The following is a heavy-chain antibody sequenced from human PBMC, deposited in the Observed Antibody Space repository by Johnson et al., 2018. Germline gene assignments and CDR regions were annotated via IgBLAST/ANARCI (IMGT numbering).Heavy chain of an antibody. CDR1: GGSFSGYY. CDR2: INHSGTP. D-gene: IGHD2-8*01. CDR3: AREASGYCSNGVCYGNGMDV. J-gene: IGHJ6*02. V-gene: IGHV4-34*01. Sequence: QVQLQQLGAGLLKPSEPLSLICVVSGGSFSGYYWSWIRQPPGKGLEWIGEINHSGTPNYNASLKRRVTISVDTSKNQFPLRLSSVTAADTAVYFCAREASGYCSNGVCYGNGMDVWGQGTTVTVSS.